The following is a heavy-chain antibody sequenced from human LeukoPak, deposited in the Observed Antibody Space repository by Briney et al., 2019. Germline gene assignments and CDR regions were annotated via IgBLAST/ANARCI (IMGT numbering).Heavy chain of an antibody. J-gene: IGHJ4*02. CDR1: GFTFSNYW. V-gene: IGHV3-23*01. Sequence: GGSLRLSCAASGFTFSNYWMNWVRQAPGKGLEWVSSISGSGGSTYYADSVKGRFTISRDNSKNTLYLQMNSLRAEDTAVYYCARLSSSGWYEDYWGQGTLVTVSS. CDR3: ARLSSSGWYEDY. D-gene: IGHD6-19*01. CDR2: ISGSGGST.